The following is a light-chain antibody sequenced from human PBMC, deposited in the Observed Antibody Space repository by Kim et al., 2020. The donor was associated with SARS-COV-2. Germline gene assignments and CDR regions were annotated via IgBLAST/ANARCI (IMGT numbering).Light chain of an antibody. J-gene: IGKJ2*03. CDR1: QSVGRSL. Sequence: LSPRDRATLSCRASQSVGRSLLAWYQQKPGQAPRLLIYEAFKRVAGIPDRFSGSGSGTDFTLTISRPEPEDFAMYYCQQYGSSPYSFGQGTKLEI. V-gene: IGKV3-20*01. CDR3: QQYGSSPYS. CDR2: EAF.